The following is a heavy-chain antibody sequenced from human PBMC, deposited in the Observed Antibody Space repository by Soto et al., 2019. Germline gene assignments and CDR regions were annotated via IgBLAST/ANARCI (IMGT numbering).Heavy chain of an antibody. CDR1: GYTFTSYY. J-gene: IGHJ5*02. V-gene: IGHV1-46*01. CDR3: AREFTLSWFDP. CDR2: INPSGGRT. Sequence: QVQLVQSGAEVKKPGASVKVSCKASGYTFTSYYMHWVRQAPGQGLGWMGIINPSGGRTSYAQKCQGRVTTTRDTSTSTVYMELSSLRSEDTAVYYCAREFTLSWFDPWGQGTLVTVSS.